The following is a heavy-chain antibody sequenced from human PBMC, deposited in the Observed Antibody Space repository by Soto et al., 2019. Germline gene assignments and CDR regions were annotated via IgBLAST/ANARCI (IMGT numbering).Heavy chain of an antibody. V-gene: IGHV4-31*03. CDR2: IYYSGST. Sequence: QVQLQESGPGLVKPSQTPSLTCTVSGGSISSGGYYWSWIRQHPGKGLEWIGYIYYSGSTYYHPSLKSRVTISVDTSKNQFSLKLSSVTAADTAVYYCARGSIAAAGTHYFDYWGQGTRVTVSS. CDR1: GGSISSGGYY. D-gene: IGHD6-13*01. CDR3: ARGSIAAAGTHYFDY. J-gene: IGHJ4*02.